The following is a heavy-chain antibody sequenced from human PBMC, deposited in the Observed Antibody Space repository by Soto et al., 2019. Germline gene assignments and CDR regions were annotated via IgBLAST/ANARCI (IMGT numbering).Heavy chain of an antibody. J-gene: IGHJ5*02. Sequence: QVQLVQSGAEVKKPGSSVKVSCKASGGTFSSYAISWVRQAPGQGLEWMGGIIPIFGTANYAQKFQGRVTITADESTSTGDMELSSLRSEDTAVYYCAREGIAVAGTRNWFDPWGQGTLVTVSS. CDR1: GGTFSSYA. CDR3: AREGIAVAGTRNWFDP. CDR2: IIPIFGTA. D-gene: IGHD6-19*01. V-gene: IGHV1-69*12.